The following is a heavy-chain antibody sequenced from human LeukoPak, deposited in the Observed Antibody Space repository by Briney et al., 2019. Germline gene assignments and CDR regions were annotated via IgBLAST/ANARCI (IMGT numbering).Heavy chain of an antibody. CDR3: AKLQYDSSGYYYDLVRDAFDI. CDR2: ISYDGSNK. J-gene: IGHJ3*02. Sequence: GRSLRLSCAASGFTFSSYAMHWVRQAPGKGLEWVAVISYDGSNKYYADSVKGRFTISRDNSKNTLYLQMNSLRAEDTAVYYCAKLQYDSSGYYYDLVRDAFDIWGQGTMVTVPS. CDR1: GFTFSSYA. D-gene: IGHD3-22*01. V-gene: IGHV3-30*04.